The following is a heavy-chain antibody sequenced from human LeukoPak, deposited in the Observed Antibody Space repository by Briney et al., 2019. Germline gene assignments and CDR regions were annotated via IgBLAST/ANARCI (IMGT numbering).Heavy chain of an antibody. Sequence: KSSRTLSLNCAVSGGSISSGGYSWSWIRQPPGKGLEWIGYIYHSGSTYYNPSLKSRVTISVDRSKNQFSLKLSSVTAADTAVYYCARDNGRTYFDYWGQGTLVTVSS. CDR3: ARDNGRTYFDY. D-gene: IGHD1-14*01. J-gene: IGHJ4*02. CDR2: IYHSGST. V-gene: IGHV4-30-2*01. CDR1: GGSISSGGYS.